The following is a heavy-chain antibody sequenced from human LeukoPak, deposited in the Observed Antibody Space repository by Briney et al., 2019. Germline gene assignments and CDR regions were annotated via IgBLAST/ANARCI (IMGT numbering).Heavy chain of an antibody. CDR1: GSSFTNYW. D-gene: IGHD6-19*01. CDR2: IHPGDSNT. Sequence: GESLQISCQGSGSSFTNYWIVGVRPLPGQGLEYMGIIHPGDSNTKYSPSFEGQVIISVDKSISAAYLQWSSLKASDSAIYYCARRRGDTVAGPDYWGQGTLVTVSS. V-gene: IGHV5-51*01. CDR3: ARRRGDTVAGPDY. J-gene: IGHJ4*02.